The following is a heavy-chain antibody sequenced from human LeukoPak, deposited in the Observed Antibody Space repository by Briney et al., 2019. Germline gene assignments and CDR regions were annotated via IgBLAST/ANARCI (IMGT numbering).Heavy chain of an antibody. V-gene: IGHV3-53*01. D-gene: IGHD1-14*01. J-gene: IGHJ4*02. Sequence: GGSLRLFCAPCGLTVITNDMTWVRQAPGKGLEWDSVMYSDGNTKYADCVQGRFTICRDNSKNTLYLEMNSLSPDDTAVYYCARGVEPLAANTLAYWGQGTLVTVSS. CDR3: ARGVEPLAANTLAY. CDR1: GLTVITND. CDR2: MYSDGNT.